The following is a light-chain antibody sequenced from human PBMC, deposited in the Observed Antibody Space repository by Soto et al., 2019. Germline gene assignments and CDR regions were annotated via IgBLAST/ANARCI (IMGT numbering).Light chain of an antibody. Sequence: DIVITQCPDSLAVSLGERATINCKSSQSVLYSSNNKNYLAWYQQKPGQPPKLLIYWASTRESGVPDRFSGSGSGTDFTLTISSLQAEDVAVYYCQQYYSTLTWTFGQGTKVEIK. V-gene: IGKV4-1*01. CDR3: QQYYSTLTWT. J-gene: IGKJ1*01. CDR1: QSVLYSSNNKNY. CDR2: WAS.